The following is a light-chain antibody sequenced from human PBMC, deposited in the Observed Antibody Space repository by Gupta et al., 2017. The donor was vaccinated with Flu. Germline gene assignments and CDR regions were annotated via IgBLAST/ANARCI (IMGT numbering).Light chain of an antibody. CDR2: GAS. CDR1: QSLSSSF. CDR3: HQYGTSPPT. Sequence: EIVLTQSPGTLSLSPGERATLSCRASQSLSSSFLAWYQQKPGQAPRLLIYGASNRATGIPDRFSGSGSGTDFILNINGLEPEDFVIYFCHQYGTSPPTFGPGTKVEFK. J-gene: IGKJ3*01. V-gene: IGKV3-20*01.